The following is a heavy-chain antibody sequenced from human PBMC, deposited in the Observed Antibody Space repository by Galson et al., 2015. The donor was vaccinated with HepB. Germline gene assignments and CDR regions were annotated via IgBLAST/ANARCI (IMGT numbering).Heavy chain of an antibody. CDR1: GYSFTSYW. CDR3: ARWARGDYYDSSGYYFHY. J-gene: IGHJ4*02. V-gene: IGHV5-51*01. D-gene: IGHD3-22*01. CDR2: IYPGDSDT. Sequence: QSGAEVKKPGESLKISCKGSGYSFTSYWIGWVRQMPGKGLEWMGIIYPGDSDTRYSPSFQGQVTISADKSISTAYLQWSSLKASDTAMYYCARWARGDYYDSSGYYFHYWGQGTLVTVSS.